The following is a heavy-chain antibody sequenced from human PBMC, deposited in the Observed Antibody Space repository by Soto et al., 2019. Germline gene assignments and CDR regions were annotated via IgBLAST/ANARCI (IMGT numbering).Heavy chain of an antibody. D-gene: IGHD1-20*01. CDR1: GYTFTSYD. V-gene: IGHV1-8*01. Sequence: QVQLVQSGAEVKKPGASVKVSCKASGYTFTSYDINWVRQATGQGLEWMGWMNPNSGNTGYAQKFQGRVTMTMNTSISTAYVELSRLRYEDPAVYYCAREITDYGVDVWGQGTTVTVSS. J-gene: IGHJ6*02. CDR2: MNPNSGNT. CDR3: AREITDYGVDV.